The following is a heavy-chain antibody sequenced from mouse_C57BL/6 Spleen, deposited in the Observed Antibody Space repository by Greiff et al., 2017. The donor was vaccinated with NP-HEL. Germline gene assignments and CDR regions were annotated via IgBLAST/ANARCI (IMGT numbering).Heavy chain of an antibody. V-gene: IGHV1-80*01. CDR2: IYPGDGDT. Sequence: QVQLQQSGAELVKPGASVKISCKASGYAFSSYWMNWVKQRPGKGLEWIGQIYPGDGDTNYNGKFKGKATLTADKSSSTAYMQLSSLTSEDSAVYFCARGGNSSGWDYAMDYWGQGTSVTVSS. CDR1: GYAFSSYW. CDR3: ARGGNSSGWDYAMDY. D-gene: IGHD2-1*01. J-gene: IGHJ4*01.